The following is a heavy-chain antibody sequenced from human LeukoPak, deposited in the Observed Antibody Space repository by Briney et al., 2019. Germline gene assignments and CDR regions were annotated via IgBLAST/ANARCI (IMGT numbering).Heavy chain of an antibody. J-gene: IGHJ5*02. Sequence: GASVKVSCKASGGTFSSYAISWVRQAPGQGLEWMGGIIPVFGTSNYAQKFQGRVTITADESTRTAYMELSSLRSEDTAVYYCARVTGGRYCSTTSCYMXGWFDPXXQGTLVTVXS. CDR1: GGTFSSYA. D-gene: IGHD2-2*02. V-gene: IGHV1-69*13. CDR3: ARVTGGRYCSTTSCYMXGWFDP. CDR2: IIPVFGTS.